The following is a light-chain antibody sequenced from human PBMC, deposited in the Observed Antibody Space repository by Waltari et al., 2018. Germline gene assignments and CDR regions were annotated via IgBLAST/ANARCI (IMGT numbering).Light chain of an antibody. CDR2: GAS. CDR1: QSVSRS. J-gene: IGKJ1*01. Sequence: IVLTQSPGTLSLSPGDRATLSCRASQSVSRSLAWYQQKPGQAPKLLIYGASTRATGIPDRFTGRGSGTDFSLTISSLEPEDFAIYFCQHYVRLPATFGQGTKVEIK. CDR3: QHYVRLPAT. V-gene: IGKV3-20*01.